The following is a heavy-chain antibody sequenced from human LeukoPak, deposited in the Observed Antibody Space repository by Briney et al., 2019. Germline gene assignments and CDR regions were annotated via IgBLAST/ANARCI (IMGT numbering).Heavy chain of an antibody. CDR1: GYSFTSYW. D-gene: IGHD4-17*01. V-gene: IGHV5-51*01. CDR2: IYPGDSGT. J-gene: IGHJ5*02. CDR3: ASSSGDYGEGFDP. Sequence: GESLKISCKGSGYSFTSYWIGWVRQMPGKGLEWMGIIYPGDSGTRYSPSFQGQVTISADKSISTAYLQWSSLKASDTAMYYCASSSGDYGEGFDPWGQGTLVTVSS.